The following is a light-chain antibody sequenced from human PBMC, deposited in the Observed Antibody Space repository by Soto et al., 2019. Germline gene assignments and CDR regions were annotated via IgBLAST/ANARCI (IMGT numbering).Light chain of an antibody. V-gene: IGKV3-20*01. CDR2: GAS. CDR3: QQYGSFPLT. J-gene: IGKJ4*01. Sequence: EIVLTQSPGTLSLSPGERATLSCRASQSVSSSYLAWYQQKPGQAPRLLIYGASSRSTCIPDRFSGSGSGTDFTITISRLEPEDFAVYYCQQYGSFPLTFGGGTKVEIK. CDR1: QSVSSSY.